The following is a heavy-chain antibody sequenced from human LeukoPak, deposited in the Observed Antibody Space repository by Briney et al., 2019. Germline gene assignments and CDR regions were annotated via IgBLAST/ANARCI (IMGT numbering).Heavy chain of an antibody. Sequence: GGSLRLSCAASEFTFSSYEMNWVRQAPGKGLEWVSYISSSGSTIYYADSVKGRFTISRDNAKNSVYLQMNSLRGEGTAVYYCARDASRTGTTWGQGTLVTVSS. J-gene: IGHJ5*02. CDR3: ARDASRTGTT. D-gene: IGHD1-1*01. CDR2: ISSSGSTI. V-gene: IGHV3-48*03. CDR1: EFTFSSYE.